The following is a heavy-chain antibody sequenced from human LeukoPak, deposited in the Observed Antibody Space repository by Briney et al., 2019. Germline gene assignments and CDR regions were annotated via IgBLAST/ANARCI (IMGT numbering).Heavy chain of an antibody. CDR2: MWYDGSNK. CDR1: GFTFRTYV. CDR3: ARGHQMFSEAGSVCYGLDV. V-gene: IGHV3-33*01. D-gene: IGHD6-25*01. Sequence: GGSLRLSCAASGFTFRTYVMHWVRQAPGKGLEWVTLMWYDGSNKTYVDSVRGRFAISRDNSNNMLYLEMNSLRVEDTAVYFCARGHQMFSEAGSVCYGLDVRGQGATVTVSS. J-gene: IGHJ6*02.